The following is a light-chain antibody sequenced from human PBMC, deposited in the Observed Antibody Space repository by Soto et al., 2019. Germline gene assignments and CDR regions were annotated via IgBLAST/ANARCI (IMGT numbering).Light chain of an antibody. CDR1: QSISSW. CDR3: QQYNSYSEGT. Sequence: DIQMTQSPSTLSASVGDRVTITCRASQSISSWLAWYQQKPGKAPKLLIHDASSLESGVPSRFSGSGSGTEFTLTISSLQPDDFATYYCQQYNSYSEGTFGQGTKVDIK. CDR2: DAS. V-gene: IGKV1-5*01. J-gene: IGKJ1*01.